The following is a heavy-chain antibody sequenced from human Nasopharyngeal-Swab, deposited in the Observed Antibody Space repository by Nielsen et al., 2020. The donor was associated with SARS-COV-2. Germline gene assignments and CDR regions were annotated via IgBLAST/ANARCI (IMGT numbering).Heavy chain of an antibody. CDR3: ARGSCSGGSCSPYTWFDP. V-gene: IGHV4-59*13. Sequence: SETLSLTCTVSGGSISSYYWSWIRQPPGKGLEWIGYIYYSGSTNYNPSLKSRVTISVDTSKNQFSLNVRSVTAADTAVYYCARGSCSGGSCSPYTWFDPWGQGTLVTVSS. D-gene: IGHD2-15*01. CDR2: IYYSGST. J-gene: IGHJ5*02. CDR1: GGSISSYY.